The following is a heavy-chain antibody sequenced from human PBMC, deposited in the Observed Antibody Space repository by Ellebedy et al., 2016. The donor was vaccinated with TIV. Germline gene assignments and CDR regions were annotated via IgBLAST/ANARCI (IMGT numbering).Heavy chain of an antibody. CDR2: ISAYNGNA. J-gene: IGHJ6*02. V-gene: IGHV1-18*01. CDR1: GYTFTNYG. Sequence: ASVKVSXKASGYTFTNYGFTWVRQAPGQGLEWMGWISAYNGNANYAPKFQGRVTMTTDTSASTAYMELGSLRSDDTAVYYCARDRGSFEQWLVTDYYYGMDVWGQGTTVTVSS. CDR3: ARDRGSFEQWLVTDYYYGMDV. D-gene: IGHD6-19*01.